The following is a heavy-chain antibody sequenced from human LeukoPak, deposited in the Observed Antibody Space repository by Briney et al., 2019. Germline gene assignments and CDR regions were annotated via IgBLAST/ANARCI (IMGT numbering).Heavy chain of an antibody. CDR1: GFTFSSYG. CDR2: INTSGGTT. Sequence: GGSLRLSCAASGFTFSSYGMSWVRQAPGKGLEWVSGINTSGGTTYYADSVKGRFTISRDNSKNTLYLQINSLRADDTAAYYCAKDPPPVMANAFHIWGQGTMVTVSS. J-gene: IGHJ3*02. CDR3: AKDPPPVMANAFHI. D-gene: IGHD3-16*01. V-gene: IGHV3-23*01.